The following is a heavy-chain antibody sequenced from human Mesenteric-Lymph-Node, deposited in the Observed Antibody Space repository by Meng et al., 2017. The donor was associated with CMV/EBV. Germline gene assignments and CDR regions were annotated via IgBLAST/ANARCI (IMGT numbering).Heavy chain of an antibody. J-gene: IGHJ4*02. Sequence: GESLKISCAASGFSFSSYNMNWVRQAPGKGLEWVSSISNSGDFIYYADSVKGRFTISRDNAKNSLFLQLNSLRAEDSAVYYCVRKNGGYSDYWGQGALVTVSS. CDR1: GFSFSSYN. CDR3: VRKNGGYSDY. CDR2: ISNSGDFI. D-gene: IGHD1-26*01. V-gene: IGHV3-21*01.